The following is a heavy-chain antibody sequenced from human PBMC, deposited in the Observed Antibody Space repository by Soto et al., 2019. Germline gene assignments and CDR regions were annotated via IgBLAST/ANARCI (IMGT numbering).Heavy chain of an antibody. CDR2: INTDGNNT. D-gene: IGHD3-16*01. CDR3: ARGGGGRAFDI. J-gene: IGHJ3*02. Sequence: EVQLVESGGGLVQPGGSLRLSCAASGFTFRIYGMHWVRQAPGKGLVWVSRINTDGNNTTHADSVKGRFTISRDNAKNTLYLQMNSLRGEDTAVYYCARGGGGRAFDIWGQGTTVTVSS. V-gene: IGHV3-74*01. CDR1: GFTFRIYG.